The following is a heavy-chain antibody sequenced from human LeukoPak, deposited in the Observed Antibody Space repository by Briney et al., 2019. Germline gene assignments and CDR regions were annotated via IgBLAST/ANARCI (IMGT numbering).Heavy chain of an antibody. Sequence: GGSLRLSCAASGFTFSRDWMHWVRQAPGKGLEWVSGFSGSTGSTHYADSVKGRFTISRDNSRDTLSLQMNSLRGEDTAVYYCARGGMRGKISYTYYYMDVWGKGTTVTVSS. CDR1: GFTFSRDW. J-gene: IGHJ6*03. CDR2: FSGSTGST. CDR3: ARGGMRGKISYTYYYMDV. V-gene: IGHV3-23*01. D-gene: IGHD2-2*02.